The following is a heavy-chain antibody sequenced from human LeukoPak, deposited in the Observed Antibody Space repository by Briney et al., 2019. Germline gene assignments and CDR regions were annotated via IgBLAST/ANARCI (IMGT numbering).Heavy chain of an antibody. CDR1: GGTFSSYA. J-gene: IGHJ4*02. CDR3: ARARGYSYGYSDY. Sequence: AASVKVSCKASGGTFSSYAISWVRQATGQGLEWMGWMNPNSGNTGFAQKFQGRVTMTRNTSKSTAYMELSSLTSEDWAVYYCARARGYSYGYSDYWGQGTLVTVSS. D-gene: IGHD5-18*01. CDR2: MNPNSGNT. V-gene: IGHV1-8*02.